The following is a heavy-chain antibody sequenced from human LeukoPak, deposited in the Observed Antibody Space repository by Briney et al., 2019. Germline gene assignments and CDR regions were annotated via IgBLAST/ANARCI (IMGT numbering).Heavy chain of an antibody. CDR1: VDSLTSYW. J-gene: IGHJ6*01. CDR2: IYACDTDT. V-gene: IGHV5-51*01. Sequence: APCKSPAKALVDSLTSYWIGWLGQPPAKGLEWRGVIYACDTDTRYSQSFQGKVAISADKSTSTAYMQWSSLKASDTAIYYCARARHCSSTCCFPFYY. CDR3: ARARHCSSTCCFPFYY. D-gene: IGHD2-2*01.